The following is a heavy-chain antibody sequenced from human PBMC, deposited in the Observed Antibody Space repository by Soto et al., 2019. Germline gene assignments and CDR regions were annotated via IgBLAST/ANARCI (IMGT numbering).Heavy chain of an antibody. CDR2: IGTDGNT. D-gene: IGHD2-2*01. CDR1: GFTFNSYA. J-gene: IGHJ4*01. Sequence: GWSLRLSCASSGFTFNSYAMNWVRQAPGKGLAWVSAIGTDGNTYYANSVKGRFTISRDNSRTTLYLQMSSLRVEDTALYYCVRKYPGTRPFDYWGQGTLVTVSS. CDR3: VRKYPGTRPFDY. V-gene: IGHV3-23*01.